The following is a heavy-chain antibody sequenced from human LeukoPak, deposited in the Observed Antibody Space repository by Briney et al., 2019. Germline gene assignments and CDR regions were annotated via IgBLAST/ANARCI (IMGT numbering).Heavy chain of an antibody. CDR1: GFSLSTSGMC. CDR2: IDWDDDK. J-gene: IGHJ4*02. CDR3: ARRGYSYAGLYDY. V-gene: IGHV2-70*01. D-gene: IGHD5-18*01. Sequence: SGPALFNPTQPLTLTCTFSGFSLSTSGMCVSWIRQPPATALEWLAHIDWDDDKYYITSLKTRLTISQDTSKNQVVLTMTNMDPVDTATYYCARRGYSYAGLYDYWGQGTLVTVSS.